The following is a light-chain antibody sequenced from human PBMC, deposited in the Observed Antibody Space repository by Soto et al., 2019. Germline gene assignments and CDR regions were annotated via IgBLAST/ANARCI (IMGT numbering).Light chain of an antibody. CDR1: QSILNW. CDR3: QQYNTFPYA. CDR2: KAS. V-gene: IGKV1-5*03. Sequence: DIQMTQSPSTLSASIGDRVTITCRASQSILNWLAWYQQKSGKAPKLLIYKASSLASGAPSRFSGSGSETDFTLTISSLQPDDFATYYCQQYNTFPYAFGHGTKLEI. J-gene: IGKJ2*01.